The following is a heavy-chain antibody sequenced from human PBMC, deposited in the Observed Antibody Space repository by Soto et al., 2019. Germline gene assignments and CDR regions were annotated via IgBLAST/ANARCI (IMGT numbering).Heavy chain of an antibody. J-gene: IGHJ4*02. V-gene: IGHV2-5*01. Sequence: QITLKASGPTLVKPTQTLTLTCTFSGFSLSTSGVGVGWIRQPPGKALEWLALIYWNDDKRYSPSLNSRLNTTKDSSKNQVVLTMNNMDPVATATYYCAHTLYSYGSILDYWGQRTRVTVCS. D-gene: IGHD5-18*01. CDR1: GFSLSTSGVG. CDR3: AHTLYSYGSILDY. CDR2: IYWNDDK.